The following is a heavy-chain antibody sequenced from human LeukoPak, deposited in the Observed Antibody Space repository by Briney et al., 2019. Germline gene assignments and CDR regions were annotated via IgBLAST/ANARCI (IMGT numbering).Heavy chain of an antibody. CDR1: GLSLSNYA. D-gene: IGHD3-10*01. V-gene: IGHV3-23*01. Sequence: GGSLTLSCVVSGLSLSNYAMTWVRQAPGKGLEWVSYISERGGSTTYADSVKGRFTISRDTSLNTLYLQMNNLRAEDTAVYFCAKRGVVIRGILVIGYHQEAYHYDFWGQGVLVTVSS. J-gene: IGHJ4*02. CDR3: AKRGVVIRGILVIGYHQEAYHYDF. CDR2: ISERGGST.